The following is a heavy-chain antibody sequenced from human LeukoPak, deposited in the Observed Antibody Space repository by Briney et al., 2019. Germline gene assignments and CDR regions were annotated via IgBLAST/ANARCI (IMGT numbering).Heavy chain of an antibody. CDR2: ISGSGGST. J-gene: IGHJ4*02. D-gene: IGHD6-19*01. Sequence: GGSLRLSCAASGFTFSSYAMSWVRQAPGKGLEWVSAISGSGGSTYYAESVKGRFTISRDNSKNTLYLQMNSLRAEDTAVYYCATRGWLVRGVDYWGQGTLVTVSS. CDR1: GFTFSSYA. V-gene: IGHV3-23*01. CDR3: ATRGWLVRGVDY.